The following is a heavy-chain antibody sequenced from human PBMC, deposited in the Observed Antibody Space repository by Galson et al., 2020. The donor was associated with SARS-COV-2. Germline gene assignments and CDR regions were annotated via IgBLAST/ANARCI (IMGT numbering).Heavy chain of an antibody. CDR3: AAEELLDDGLVY. CDR2: ISYDGSNK. D-gene: IGHD1-26*01. CDR1: GFTFSSYA. J-gene: IGHJ4*02. V-gene: IGHV3-30*01. Sequence: GSLRLSCAASGFTFSSYAMHWVRQAPGKGLEWVAVISYDGSNKYYADSVKGRFTISRDNSKNTLYLQMNSLRAEDTAVYYCAAEELLDDGLVYWCQGTLVIVSS.